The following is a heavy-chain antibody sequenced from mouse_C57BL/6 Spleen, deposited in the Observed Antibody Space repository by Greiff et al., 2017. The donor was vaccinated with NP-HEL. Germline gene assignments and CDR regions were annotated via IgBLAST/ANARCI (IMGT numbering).Heavy chain of an antibody. Sequence: DVQLVESGGGLVQPGGSMKLSCVASGFTFSNYWMNWVRQSPEKGLEWVAQIRLKSDNYATHYAASVKGRFTISRDDSKSSVYLQMNNLRAEDTGIYDCTGSSGYRGFAYWGQGTLVTVAA. J-gene: IGHJ3*01. CDR3: TGSSGYRGFAY. D-gene: IGHD3-2*02. CDR1: GFTFSNYW. V-gene: IGHV6-3*01. CDR2: IRLKSDNYAT.